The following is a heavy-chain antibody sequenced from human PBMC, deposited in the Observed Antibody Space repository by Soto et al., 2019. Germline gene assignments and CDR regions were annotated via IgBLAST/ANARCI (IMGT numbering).Heavy chain of an antibody. J-gene: IGHJ4*02. V-gene: IGHV3-23*01. CDR1: GFSFSTYS. CDR3: ARWDGYGDV. CDR2: LSGGGSNT. Sequence: GGSLRLSCAASGFSFSTYSMAWVRQTPGKGLAWVSGLSGGGSNTFYADSVQGRFTISVDNSKNTVYLQMNSLRVEDTAVYYCARWDGYGDVWGPGTLVTVSS. D-gene: IGHD4-17*01.